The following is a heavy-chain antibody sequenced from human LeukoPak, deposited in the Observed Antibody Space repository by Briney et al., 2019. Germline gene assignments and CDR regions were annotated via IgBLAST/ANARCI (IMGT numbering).Heavy chain of an antibody. D-gene: IGHD6-19*01. V-gene: IGHV3-43*01. Sequence: DGGSXXYADSVKCXXAXXXDNSKNSLYLQMNSLRTEDTALYYCAKDKPNRWIAVAGAFDIWGQGTKLTFSS. CDR2: DGGSX. CDR3: AKDKPNRWIAVAGAFDI. J-gene: IGHJ3*02.